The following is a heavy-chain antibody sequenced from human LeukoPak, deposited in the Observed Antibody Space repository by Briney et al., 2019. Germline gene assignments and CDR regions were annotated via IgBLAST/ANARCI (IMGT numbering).Heavy chain of an antibody. Sequence: SQTLSLTCTVSGGSISSGGYYWSWIRQPPGKGLEWIGYIYHSGSTYYNPSLKSRVTISVDRSKNQFSLKLSSVTAADTAVYYCARVQSTRILLGMTPVTHFDYWGQGTLVTVSS. J-gene: IGHJ4*02. CDR1: GGSISSGGYY. V-gene: IGHV4-30-2*01. CDR3: ARVQSTRILLGMTPVTHFDY. CDR2: IYHSGST. D-gene: IGHD4-17*01.